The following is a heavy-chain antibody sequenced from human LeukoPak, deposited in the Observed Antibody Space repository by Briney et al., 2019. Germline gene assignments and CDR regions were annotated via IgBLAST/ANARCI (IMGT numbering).Heavy chain of an antibody. CDR2: LNQDGSEK. V-gene: IGHV3-7*03. D-gene: IGHD3-22*01. CDR3: AKGAMIVVVILLHDY. J-gene: IGHJ4*02. Sequence: PGGSLRLSCAASGFTFSSYWMSWVRQAPGKGLEWVANLNQDGSEKYYVDSVKGRFTISRDNAKNSLYLQMNSLRAEDTAVYYCAKGAMIVVVILLHDYWGQGTLVTVSS. CDR1: GFTFSSYW.